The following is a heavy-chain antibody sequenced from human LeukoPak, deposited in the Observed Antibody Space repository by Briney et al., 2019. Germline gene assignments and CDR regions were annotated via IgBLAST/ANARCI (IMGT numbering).Heavy chain of an antibody. V-gene: IGHV3-48*03. CDR2: ITTSGSMI. D-gene: IGHD3-3*01. CDR1: GFTFSSYE. Sequence: GGSLRLSCAASGFTFSSYEMTWVRQAPGKGLEWVSYITTSGSMIHYADSVKGRFTISRDNAKNSLYLQMNSLRAEDTAGYYCASRSEPWAASDIWGQGTMVTVSS. J-gene: IGHJ3*02. CDR3: ASRSEPWAASDI.